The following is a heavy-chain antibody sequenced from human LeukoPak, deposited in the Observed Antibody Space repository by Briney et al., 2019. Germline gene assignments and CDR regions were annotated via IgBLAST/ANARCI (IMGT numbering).Heavy chain of an antibody. J-gene: IGHJ4*02. D-gene: IGHD5-12*01. Sequence: PGGSLRLSCAASGFTFSSDAMTWVRQAPGEGLEWVSTITGSDDRTYYADSVKGRFTISRDYSKNTVHLQLNSLRAEDTAMYYCAKGPQLYSGYHPDYWGQGTLVTVSS. CDR1: GFTFSSDA. CDR3: AKGPQLYSGYHPDY. V-gene: IGHV3-23*01. CDR2: ITGSDDRT.